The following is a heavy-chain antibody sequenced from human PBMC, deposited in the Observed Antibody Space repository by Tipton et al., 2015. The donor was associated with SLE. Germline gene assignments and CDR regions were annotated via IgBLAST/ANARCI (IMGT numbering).Heavy chain of an antibody. CDR1: GGSISNYF. CDR3: ARHSLPSGISFGGVIVGGLNY. D-gene: IGHD3-16*02. CDR2: ARISGAT. Sequence: LRLSCTVSGGSISNYFWSWIRQPPTKGLEWIGNARISGATNYNPSLKSRVTISIDSSKNQVSLKLNSVTAADTAVYYCARHSLPSGISFGGVIVGGLNYWGQGARVTVSS. J-gene: IGHJ4*02. V-gene: IGHV4-4*09.